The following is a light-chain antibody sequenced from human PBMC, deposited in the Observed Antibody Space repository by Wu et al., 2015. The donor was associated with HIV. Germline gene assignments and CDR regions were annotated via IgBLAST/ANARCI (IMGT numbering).Light chain of an antibody. J-gene: IGKJ1*01. CDR1: QSVSSSY. CDR3: QQYGSSPPWT. V-gene: IGKV3-20*01. CDR2: GAS. Sequence: EIVLTQSPGTLSLSPGERATLFCRASQSVSSSYLAWYQQKPGQAPRLLIYGASSRVTGIPDRFSGSGSGTDFTLTISRLEPEDFAVYYCQQYGSSPPWTFGEGTKVEIK.